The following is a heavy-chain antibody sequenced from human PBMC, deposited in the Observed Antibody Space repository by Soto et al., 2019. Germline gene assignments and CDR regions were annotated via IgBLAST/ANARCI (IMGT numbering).Heavy chain of an antibody. CDR2: ISAYNGNT. CDR3: ARGERYCSGGSCYPSPYYYGMDV. Sequence: ASVKVSCKASGYTFTSYGISWVRQAPGQGLEWMGWISAYNGNTNYAQKLQGRVTMTTDTSTSTAYMELRGLRSDDTAVYYCARGERYCSGGSCYPSPYYYGMDVWGQGTTVTVSS. V-gene: IGHV1-18*01. D-gene: IGHD2-15*01. J-gene: IGHJ6*02. CDR1: GYTFTSYG.